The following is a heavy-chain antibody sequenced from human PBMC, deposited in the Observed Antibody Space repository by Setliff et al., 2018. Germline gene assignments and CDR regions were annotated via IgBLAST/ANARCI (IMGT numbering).Heavy chain of an antibody. CDR1: GFTFSSYA. V-gene: IGHV3-30*04. CDR2: ISSDGSHK. J-gene: IGHJ1*01. CDR3: AKGPPSSGTYGGYFQH. Sequence: PGGSLRLSCAASGFTFSSYAMSWVRQAPGKGLEWVALISSDGSHKYYTDSVKGRFTISRDNSKNTLYLQMNSLRAEDTAVYYCAKGPPSSGTYGGYFQHWGQGTLVTVS. D-gene: IGHD1-26*01.